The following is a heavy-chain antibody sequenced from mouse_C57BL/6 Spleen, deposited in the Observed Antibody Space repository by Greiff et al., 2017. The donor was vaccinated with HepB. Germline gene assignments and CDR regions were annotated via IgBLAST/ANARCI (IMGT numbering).Heavy chain of an antibody. Sequence: EVKLMESEGGLVQPGSSMKLSCTASGFTFSDYYMAWVRQVPEKGLEWVANINHDGSSTYYLDSLKSRFIIPRDNAKNILYLQMSSLTSEDTATYYCAREGYCYGSDCFGCWGQGATLTVSS. D-gene: IGHD1-1*01. V-gene: IGHV5-16*01. J-gene: IGHJ2*01. CDR2: INHDGSST. CDR3: AREGYCYGSDCFGC. CDR1: GFTFSDYY.